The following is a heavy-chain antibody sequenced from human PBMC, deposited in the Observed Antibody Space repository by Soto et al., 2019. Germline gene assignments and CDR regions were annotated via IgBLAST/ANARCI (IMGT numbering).Heavy chain of an antibody. Sequence: EVQLVESGGGLVQPGGSLRLSCAASGLIFSDYHMDWVRQAPGKGLEWVGRIRSKANSYTTEYAASVKGRFTISREDSKNSLYLQMNSLKTEDTVVYYCAMLVGWSGGSNDMDVWGQGNTVTVSS. CDR3: AMLVGWSGGSNDMDV. CDR1: GLIFSDYH. D-gene: IGHD6-19*01. CDR2: IRSKANSYTT. J-gene: IGHJ6*02. V-gene: IGHV3-72*01.